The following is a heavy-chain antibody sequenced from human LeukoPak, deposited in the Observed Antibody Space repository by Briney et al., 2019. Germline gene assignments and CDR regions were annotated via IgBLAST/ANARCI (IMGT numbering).Heavy chain of an antibody. J-gene: IGHJ4*02. Sequence: ASVKVSCKASGYTFTSYYMHWVRQAPGQGLEWMGIINPSGGSTSYAQKFQGRVTMTRDTSTSTVYMELSSLRSEDTAVYYCAREESYYYDSSGYYYRYWGQGTLVTVSS. D-gene: IGHD3-22*01. V-gene: IGHV1-46*01. CDR3: AREESYYYDSSGYYYRY. CDR1: GYTFTSYY. CDR2: INPSGGST.